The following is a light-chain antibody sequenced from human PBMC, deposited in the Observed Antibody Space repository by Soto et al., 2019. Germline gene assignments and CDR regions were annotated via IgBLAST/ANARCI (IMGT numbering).Light chain of an antibody. J-gene: IGLJ3*02. Sequence: QSALTQPASVSGSPGQSITISCTGTASDVGDHNYVSWYQQHPGKAPKLMIYDVSNRPSGVSDRFSGSKSGNSASLTISGLQAEDEAEYYCRSYTSSITWVFGGGTKLTVL. CDR3: RSYTSSITWV. V-gene: IGLV2-14*03. CDR1: ASDVGDHNY. CDR2: DVS.